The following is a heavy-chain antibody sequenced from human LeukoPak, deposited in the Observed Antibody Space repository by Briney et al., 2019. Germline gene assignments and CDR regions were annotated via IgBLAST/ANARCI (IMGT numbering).Heavy chain of an antibody. Sequence: PSETLSLTCTVSGGSISSYYWSWIRQPPGKGLEWIGYIYYSGSTNYNPSLKSRVTISVDTSKNQFSLKLSSVTAADTAAYYCARPYSGSHYYMDVWGKGTTVTVSS. CDR1: GGSISSYY. J-gene: IGHJ6*03. CDR2: IYYSGST. D-gene: IGHD1-26*01. V-gene: IGHV4-59*01. CDR3: ARPYSGSHYYMDV.